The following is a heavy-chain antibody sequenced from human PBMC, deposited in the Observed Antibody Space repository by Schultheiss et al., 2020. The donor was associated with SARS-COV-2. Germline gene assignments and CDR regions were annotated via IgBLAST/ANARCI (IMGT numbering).Heavy chain of an antibody. V-gene: IGHV3-30-3*01. CDR1: GFTFSSYA. D-gene: IGHD3-16*01. Sequence: GGSLRLSCAASGFTFSSYAMHWVRQAPGKGLEWVAVISYDGSNKYYADSVKGRFTISRDNSKNTLYLQMNSLRAEDTAVYYCARGWGLNYWGQGTLVTVSS. J-gene: IGHJ4*02. CDR2: ISYDGSNK. CDR3: ARGWGLNY.